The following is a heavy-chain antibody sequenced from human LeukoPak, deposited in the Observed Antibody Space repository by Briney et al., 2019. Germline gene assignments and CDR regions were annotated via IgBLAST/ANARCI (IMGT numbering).Heavy chain of an antibody. J-gene: IGHJ4*02. D-gene: IGHD5-12*01. V-gene: IGHV4-4*07. CDR3: ARVYSGYDLPGSLANYYFDY. CDR2: FYSGGST. CDR1: GGSISSYY. Sequence: SETLSLTCTVSGGSISSYYWSWIRQRARKGLEWIGRFYSGGSTDYNPSLKSRVTMSVDTSKNQFSLRLSSVTSADTAVYYCARVYSGYDLPGSLANYYFDYWGQGTLVTVSS.